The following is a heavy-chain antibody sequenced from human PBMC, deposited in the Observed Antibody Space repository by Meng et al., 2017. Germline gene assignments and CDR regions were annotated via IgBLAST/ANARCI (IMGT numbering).Heavy chain of an antibody. J-gene: IGHJ4*02. CDR1: GGSISSVDW. V-gene: IGHV4/OR15-8*02. D-gene: IGHD6-19*01. CDR2: IYHGGNT. CDR3: ASWIYSCGWQ. Sequence: VQLGDAGPGLVKPSGTLSRTCVVSGGSISSVDWWSWVRQPPGKGLEWIGEIYHGGNTNYNPSLKSRVTISIDKSKNQFSLKLSSVTAADTAVYYCASWIYSCGWQWGQGTLVTVSS.